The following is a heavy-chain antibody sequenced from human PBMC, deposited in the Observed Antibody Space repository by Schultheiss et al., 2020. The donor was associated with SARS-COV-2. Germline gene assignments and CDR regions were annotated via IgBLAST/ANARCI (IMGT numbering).Heavy chain of an antibody. CDR1: GGSVSSSSYY. D-gene: IGHD6-19*01. CDR2: INHSGST. CDR3: ARAMYSSGWYDY. Sequence: SETLSLTCTVSGGSVSSSSYYWGWIRQPPGKGLEWIGEINHSGSTNYNPSLKSRVTISVDTSKNQFSLKLSSVTAADTAVYYCARAMYSSGWYDYWGQGTLVTVSS. J-gene: IGHJ4*02. V-gene: IGHV4-39*07.